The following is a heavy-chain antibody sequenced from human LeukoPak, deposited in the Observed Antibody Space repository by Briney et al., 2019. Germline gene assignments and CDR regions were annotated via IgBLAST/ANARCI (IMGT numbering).Heavy chain of an antibody. Sequence: GASVKVSCKASGYTFTSYDINWVRQATGQGLEWMGWMNPNSGNTGYAQKFQGRVTITRNTSISTAYMELSSLRSEDTAVYYCARASTSNWNDFDYWGQGTLVTVSS. D-gene: IGHD1-20*01. CDR3: ARASTSNWNDFDY. J-gene: IGHJ4*02. CDR1: GYTFTSYD. CDR2: MNPNSGNT. V-gene: IGHV1-8*03.